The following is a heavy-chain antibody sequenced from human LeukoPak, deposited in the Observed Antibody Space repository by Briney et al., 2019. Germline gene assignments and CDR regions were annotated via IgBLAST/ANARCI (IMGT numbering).Heavy chain of an antibody. CDR2: IHQSGST. Sequence: SESLSLTCNVAGGSISSYYWSWIRQPPGKGLEWIGYIHQSGSTNYNPSLKSRVTISVDTSKNQFSLKLSSVTAADTAVYYCARAYGSGSYYSYYFDYWGQGTLVTVSS. V-gene: IGHV4-59*01. D-gene: IGHD3-10*01. CDR1: GGSISSYY. J-gene: IGHJ4*02. CDR3: ARAYGSGSYYSYYFDY.